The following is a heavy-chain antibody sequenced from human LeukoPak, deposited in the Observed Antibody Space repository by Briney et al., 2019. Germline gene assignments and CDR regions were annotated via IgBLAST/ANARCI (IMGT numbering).Heavy chain of an antibody. CDR1: GYPYNNSR. D-gene: IGHD1-7*01. V-gene: IGHV3-7*03. J-gene: IGHJ4*02. CDR2: IKEDGSEK. CDR3: AVYNWNSKRDFDY. Sequence: PGGSLRLSCAASGYPYNNSRKGCAPQYPGNAREGVSNIKEDGSEKYYMESVKGRFTISRDNAKNSLILQMNSLRAGDTAVYYWAVYNWNSKRDFDYWGEGTLVTVSS.